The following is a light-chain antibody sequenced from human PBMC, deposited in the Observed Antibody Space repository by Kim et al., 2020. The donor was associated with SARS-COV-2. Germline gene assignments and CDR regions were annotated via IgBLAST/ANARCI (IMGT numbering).Light chain of an antibody. CDR3: QQYNGH. V-gene: IGKV1-5*01. Sequence: SPLSASVGDRVTITCRASQTINNWLAWYQLKPGKAPKLLIYDASSLESGVPSRFSGYGSGTEFTLTISSLQPDDFATYYCQQYNGHFGQGTKLEI. CDR2: DAS. J-gene: IGKJ2*01. CDR1: QTINNW.